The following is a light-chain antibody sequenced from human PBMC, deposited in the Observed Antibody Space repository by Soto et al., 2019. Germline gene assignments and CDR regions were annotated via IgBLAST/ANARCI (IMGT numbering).Light chain of an antibody. CDR2: KTS. Sequence: DIQMTQSPSIVSASVVDKVTITCRASQAVNPWLAWHQQKAGKVPRVLIYKTSDLENGVPSRFSGSGSGTEFTLTISILQPADVATYYCQQDYSRESFGQGTKV. V-gene: IGKV1-5*03. CDR3: QQDYSRES. J-gene: IGKJ1*01. CDR1: QAVNPW.